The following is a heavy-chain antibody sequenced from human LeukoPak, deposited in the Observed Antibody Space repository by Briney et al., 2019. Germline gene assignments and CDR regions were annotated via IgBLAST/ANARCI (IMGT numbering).Heavy chain of an antibody. CDR2: ITGSGDTI. Sequence: GGSLRLSCSASGFTFSSYEMNWVRQAPGKGLEGISYITGSGDTIYYADSVKGRFTISRDNAKNSLFLQMNRLTADDTAVYYCSRARTTIVSATTLGAYWGQGPLVPLSS. J-gene: IGHJ4*02. CDR3: SRARTTIVSATTLGAY. V-gene: IGHV3-48*03. D-gene: IGHD1-26*01. CDR1: GFTFSSYE.